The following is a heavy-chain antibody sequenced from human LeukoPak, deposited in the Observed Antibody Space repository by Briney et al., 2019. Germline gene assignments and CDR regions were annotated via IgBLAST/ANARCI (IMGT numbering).Heavy chain of an antibody. D-gene: IGHD2/OR15-2a*01. V-gene: IGHV3-23*01. Sequence: GGSLTLFCAASGLPFSNHAMSWLRQAPGKGLEGVSSISYSGGKSLYAHSVKGRFTISRDNQKSTLYLQLNSLRAEDTAVYYCAKAIGSVIIGYLDYWGQGSRVTVSS. J-gene: IGHJ4*02. CDR2: ISYSGGKS. CDR1: GLPFSNHA. CDR3: AKAIGSVIIGYLDY.